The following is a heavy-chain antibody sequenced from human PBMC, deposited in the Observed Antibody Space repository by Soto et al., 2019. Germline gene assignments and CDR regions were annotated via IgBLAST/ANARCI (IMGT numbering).Heavy chain of an antibody. D-gene: IGHD6-19*01. CDR3: AKDRQWLVPDY. J-gene: IGHJ4*02. Sequence: GASVKVSCKASGYTFTSYYMHWVRQAPGQGLEWMGIINPSGGSTSYAQKFQGRVTMTRDTSTSTVYMELSSLRSEDTAVYYCAKDRQWLVPDYWGQGTLVTVSS. CDR1: GYTFTSYY. CDR2: INPSGGST. V-gene: IGHV1-46*01.